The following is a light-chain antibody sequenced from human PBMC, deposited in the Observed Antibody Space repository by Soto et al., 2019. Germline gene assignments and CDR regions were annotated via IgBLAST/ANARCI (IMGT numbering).Light chain of an antibody. CDR1: QSVTSTY. J-gene: IGKJ4*01. Sequence: EIVLTQSPGTLSLSPGEGATLSCRASQSVTSTYLAWYQQKPGQAPRLLIYGAANRATGIPDRFSGSGSGTDFTLTISRLEPEDFAVYFCQQYGSSPLTFGGGTKVDIK. V-gene: IGKV3-20*01. CDR2: GAA. CDR3: QQYGSSPLT.